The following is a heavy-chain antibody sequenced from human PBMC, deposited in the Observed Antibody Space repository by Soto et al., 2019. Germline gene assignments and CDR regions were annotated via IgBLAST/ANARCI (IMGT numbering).Heavy chain of an antibody. CDR3: ARGSDYYYYYYMDV. CDR1: GGSISSYY. J-gene: IGHJ6*03. Sequence: SETLSLNCTVSGGSISSYYWSWIRQPPGKGLEWIGYIYYSGSTNYNPSLKSRVTISVDTSKNQFSLKLSSVTAADTAVYYCARGSDYYYYYYMDVWGKGTTVTVSS. CDR2: IYYSGST. D-gene: IGHD2-21*02. V-gene: IGHV4-59*01.